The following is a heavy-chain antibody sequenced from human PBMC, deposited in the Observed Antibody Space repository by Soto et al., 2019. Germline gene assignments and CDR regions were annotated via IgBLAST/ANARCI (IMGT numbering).Heavy chain of an antibody. D-gene: IGHD3-10*01. J-gene: IGHJ4*02. CDR3: ARVRFGELV. V-gene: IGHV3-23*01. Sequence: EVQLLESGGGLVQPGGSLRLSCAASGFTFSSYAMNWVRQAPGKGLEWVSIIGVGGGERYYPESVKGRFTISRDNSRDTLYLEMNSLRDEDTAVYYCARVRFGELVWGQGTLVTVSS. CDR2: IGVGGGER. CDR1: GFTFSSYA.